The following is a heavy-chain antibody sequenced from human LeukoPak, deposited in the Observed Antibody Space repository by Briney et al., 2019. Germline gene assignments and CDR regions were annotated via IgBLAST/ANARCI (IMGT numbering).Heavy chain of an antibody. V-gene: IGHV3-23*01. J-gene: IGHJ6*02. CDR1: GFTFNTYA. CDR2: ISGSGGST. CDR3: AKSMSGSWFGMDA. D-gene: IGHD6-13*01. Sequence: GGSLRLPCAASGFTFNTYAMSWVRQAPGKGLEWVSSISGSGGSTYYADSVKGRFTISRDNSKNTLYLQMNSLTAEDTAVYHCAKSMSGSWFGMDAWGQGTTVTVSS.